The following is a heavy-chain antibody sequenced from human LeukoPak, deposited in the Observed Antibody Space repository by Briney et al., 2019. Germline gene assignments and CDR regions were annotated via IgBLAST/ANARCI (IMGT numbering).Heavy chain of an antibody. J-gene: IGHJ4*02. CDR3: AKEDRRGRHFDY. D-gene: IGHD3-16*01. CDR2: ISWNSGSA. V-gene: IGHV3-9*01. Sequence: PGRSLRLSCAASGFTFDDYAMHWVRQAPGKGLEWDSEISWNSGSAGYADSVTGRFTISRDNAKNSLYLQMNSLRAEDTAVYYCAKEDRRGRHFDYWGQGTLVTVSS. CDR1: GFTFDDYA.